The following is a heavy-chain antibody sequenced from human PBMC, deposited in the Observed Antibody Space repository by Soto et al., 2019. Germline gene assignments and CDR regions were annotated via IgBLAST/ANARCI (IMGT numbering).Heavy chain of an antibody. D-gene: IGHD2-2*01. J-gene: IGHJ4*01. CDR1: GYTFTSYA. V-gene: IGHV1-3*01. CDR2: INAGNGNT. CDR3: ARGSTGAWPFVY. Sequence: ASVKVSCKASGYTFTSYAMHWVRQAPGQRLEWMGWINAGNGNTKYSQKFQGRVTITRDTSASTAYMELSSLRSEDTAVYYCARGSTGAWPFVYWGHGTLVTVSS.